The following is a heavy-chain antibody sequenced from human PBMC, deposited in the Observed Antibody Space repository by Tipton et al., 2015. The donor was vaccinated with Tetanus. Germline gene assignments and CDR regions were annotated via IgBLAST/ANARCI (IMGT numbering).Heavy chain of an antibody. V-gene: IGHV4-59*01. CDR3: ARTTRRWLHPDY. CDR2: IFYNGRT. J-gene: IGHJ4*02. Sequence: VKPSETLSLTCNVSGDSMTDFYWSWIRQPPGKGLEWIAYIFYNGRTQYSPSLKSRVTISVDTAQNQFSLQLRSVTAADTAIYYCARTTRRWLHPDYWGQGTLVTVSS. CDR1: GDSMTDFY. D-gene: IGHD5-24*01.